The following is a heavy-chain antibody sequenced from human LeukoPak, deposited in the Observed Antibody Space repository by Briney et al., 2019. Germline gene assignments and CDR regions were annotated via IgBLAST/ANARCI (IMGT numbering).Heavy chain of an antibody. CDR3: ARDRGDYFDY. CDR2: INPSGDGT. V-gene: IGHV1-46*01. J-gene: IGHJ4*02. D-gene: IGHD4-17*01. CDR1: GHTFTTYY. Sequence: ASVKVSCKASGHTFTTYYVHLVRQAPGQGLEWMGVINPSGDGTNYPQRFQGRVTLTRDTSTSTVYMELTSLRSEDTAMYYCARDRGDYFDYWGQGTLVTVSS.